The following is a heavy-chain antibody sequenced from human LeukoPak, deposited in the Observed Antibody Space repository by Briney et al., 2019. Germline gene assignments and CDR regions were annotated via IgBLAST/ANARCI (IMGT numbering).Heavy chain of an antibody. CDR2: ISSSGSTI. V-gene: IGHV3-48*03. CDR3: ARGKYQLLPWYFDY. D-gene: IGHD2-2*01. Sequence: PGGSLRLSCAASGFTFSSYEMNWVRQAPGKGLEWVSYISSSGSTIYYADSVKGRFTISRDNAKNSLYLQMNSLRAEDTAVYYCARGKYQLLPWYFDYWGQGTLVTVSS. J-gene: IGHJ4*02. CDR1: GFTFSSYE.